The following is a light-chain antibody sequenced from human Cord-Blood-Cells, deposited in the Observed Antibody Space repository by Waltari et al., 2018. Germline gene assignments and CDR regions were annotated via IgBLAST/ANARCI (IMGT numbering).Light chain of an antibody. Sequence: IVMTQSPATLSVSLGERATLSCRARQSVSSNLAWYQQKPGQAPRLLIYGASTSATGIPARFSGSESGTEVTLTSSRLQSEDFAVYYGQQYNNWPWTFGQGTKVEIK. CDR1: QSVSSN. CDR2: GAS. CDR3: QQYNNWPWT. J-gene: IGKJ1*01. V-gene: IGKV3-15*01.